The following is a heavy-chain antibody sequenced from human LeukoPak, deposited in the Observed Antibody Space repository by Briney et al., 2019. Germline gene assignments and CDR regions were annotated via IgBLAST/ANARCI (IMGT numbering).Heavy chain of an antibody. D-gene: IGHD6-19*01. Sequence: PGGSLRLSCAASGFTFSSYGMHWVRQAPGKGLEWVAFIRCDGSNKYYADSVKGRFTISRDNSKNTLYLQMNSLRAEDTAVYYCARGGRKAVAGTPNWFDPWGQGTLVTVSS. CDR3: ARGGRKAVAGTPNWFDP. CDR1: GFTFSSYG. J-gene: IGHJ5*02. CDR2: IRCDGSNK. V-gene: IGHV3-30*02.